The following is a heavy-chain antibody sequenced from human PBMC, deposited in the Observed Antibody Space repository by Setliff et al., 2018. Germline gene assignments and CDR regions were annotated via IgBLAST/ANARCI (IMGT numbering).Heavy chain of an antibody. CDR3: ARGRGWYRASGTGLDY. CDR2: INHSGST. V-gene: IGHV4-34*01. Sequence: PSETLSLTCAVYGGSFSGYYWSWIRQPPGKGLEWIGEINHSGSTNYNPPLKSRVTISVDTSKNQFSLKLSSVTAADTAVYYCARGRGWYRASGTGLDYWGQGTLVTVSS. J-gene: IGHJ4*02. D-gene: IGHD6-19*01. CDR1: GGSFSGYY.